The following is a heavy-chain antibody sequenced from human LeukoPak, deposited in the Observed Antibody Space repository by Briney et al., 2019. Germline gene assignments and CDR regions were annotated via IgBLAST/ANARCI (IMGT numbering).Heavy chain of an antibody. J-gene: IGHJ4*02. CDR3: ARDPDQIDGANFDY. Sequence: GGSLRLSCAASGFTFSSHWMNWVRQAPGKGLERVANINKDGSKKNYVDSVKGRFTISRDNAKNSLYLQMNSLRAEDTALYYCARDPDQIDGANFDYWGQGTLVTVSS. CDR1: GFTFSSHW. D-gene: IGHD2-8*01. CDR2: INKDGSKK. V-gene: IGHV3-7*01.